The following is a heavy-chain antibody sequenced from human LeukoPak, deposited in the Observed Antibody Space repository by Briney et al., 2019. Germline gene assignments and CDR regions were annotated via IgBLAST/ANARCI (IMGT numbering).Heavy chain of an antibody. V-gene: IGHV1-8*01. CDR3: ARSPPGDITSRGGFDP. CDR1: GYTFMTYD. J-gene: IGHJ5*02. CDR2: MNPNSGNT. Sequence: ASVKVSCKASGYTFMTYDINWVRQASGQGLEWMGWMNPNSGNTGYAQKFQGRVTMTRNTSISTAYMELSSLRSEDTAVYYCARSPPGDITSRGGFDPWGQGTLVTVSS. D-gene: IGHD5-12*01.